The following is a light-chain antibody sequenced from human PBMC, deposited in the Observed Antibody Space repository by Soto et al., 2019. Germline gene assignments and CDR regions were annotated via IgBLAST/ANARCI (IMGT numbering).Light chain of an antibody. CDR3: QQSYSTPPLT. CDR1: QSISSW. J-gene: IGKJ4*01. Sequence: IQMTQSPSTLSGSVGDRVTISCRASQSISSWLAWYQQKPGKAPTVLIXSGSTLQSGVPPRFSGSGSGTEFTLTITSLQPEDFATYYCQQSYSTPPLTFGGGTKV. V-gene: IGKV1-39*01. CDR2: SGS.